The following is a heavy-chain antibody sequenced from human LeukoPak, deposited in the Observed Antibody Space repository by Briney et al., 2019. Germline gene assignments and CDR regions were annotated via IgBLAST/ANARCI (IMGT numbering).Heavy chain of an antibody. J-gene: IGHJ4*02. V-gene: IGHV1-8*02. D-gene: IGHD3-22*01. CDR3: ARGYYDSSGYSVNFDY. Sequence: GASVRVSCKTSGYTFTAYYMHWVRQATGQGLEWMGWMNPNSGNTGYAQKFQGRVTMTRNTSISTAYMELSSLRSEDTAVYYCARGYYDSSGYSVNFDYWGQGTLVTVSS. CDR1: GYTFTAYY. CDR2: MNPNSGNT.